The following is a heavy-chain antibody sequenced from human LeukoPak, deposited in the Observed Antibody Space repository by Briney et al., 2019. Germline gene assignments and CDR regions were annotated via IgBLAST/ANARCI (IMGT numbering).Heavy chain of an antibody. CDR2: IYYSGST. J-gene: IGHJ4*02. CDR1: GGSISSSSYY. V-gene: IGHV4-39*07. CDR3: ARTDSGYDSPLTTFDY. Sequence: PSETLSLTCTVSGGSISSSSYYWGWIRQPPGKGLEWIGSIYYSGSTYYNPSLKSRVTISVDTSKNQFSLKLSSVTAADTAVYYCARTDSGYDSPLTTFDYWGQGTLVTVSS. D-gene: IGHD5-12*01.